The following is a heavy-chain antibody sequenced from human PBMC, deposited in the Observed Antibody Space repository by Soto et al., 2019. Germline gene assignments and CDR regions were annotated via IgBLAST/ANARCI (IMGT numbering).Heavy chain of an antibody. CDR2: IKSKTDGGKT. Sequence: GGSLSLSCAASGFTFSNAWMSWVRQAPGKGLEWVGRIKSKTDGGKTDYAAPVKGRFTITRDDSKNTQYLQMNSLKTEDTAVYYGTTDKAYYYYGMDVWGQGTTVTVSS. J-gene: IGHJ6*02. V-gene: IGHV3-15*01. CDR3: TTDKAYYYYGMDV. CDR1: GFTFSNAW.